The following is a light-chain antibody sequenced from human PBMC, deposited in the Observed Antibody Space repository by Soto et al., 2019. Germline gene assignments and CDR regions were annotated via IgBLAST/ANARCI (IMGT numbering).Light chain of an antibody. CDR3: SSSTSSSTLVV. J-gene: IGLJ2*01. CDR2: DVS. Sequence: QSALTQPASVSGSPGQSITISCTGTSSDVGGYNYVSWYQQHPGKAPKLMIYDVSNRPSGVSNRFSGSKSGNTASLTISGLQAEDEADYYCSSSTSSSTLVVFGGGTKFTVL. V-gene: IGLV2-14*01. CDR1: SSDVGGYNY.